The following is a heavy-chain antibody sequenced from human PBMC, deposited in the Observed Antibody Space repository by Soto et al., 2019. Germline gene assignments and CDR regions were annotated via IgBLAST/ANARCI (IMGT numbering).Heavy chain of an antibody. CDR3: ARDLYYDILTGDWWSETAPSTLFDY. V-gene: IGHV3-7*05. CDR2: IKQDGSEK. J-gene: IGHJ4*02. Sequence: GGSLRLSCAASGFTFSSYWMSWVRQAPGKGLEWVANIKQDGSEKYYVDSVKGRFTISRDNAKNSLYLQMNSLRAEDTAVYYCARDLYYDILTGDWWSETAPSTLFDYWGQGTLVTVSS. D-gene: IGHD3-9*01. CDR1: GFTFSSYW.